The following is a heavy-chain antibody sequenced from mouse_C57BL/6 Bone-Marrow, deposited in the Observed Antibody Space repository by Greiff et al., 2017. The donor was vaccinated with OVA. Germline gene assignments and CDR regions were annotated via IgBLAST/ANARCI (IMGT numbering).Heavy chain of an antibody. D-gene: IGHD1-1*02. CDR2: IWSGGST. Sequence: VQLQQSGPGLVQPSQSLSITCTVSGFSFTSYGVHWVRQSPGKGLEWLGVIWSGGSTDYNAAVISSLSISKDNSKSQVFFKMNSLQADDTAMYDCARKGGVLWGVAYWGQGTLVTVSA. CDR1: GFSFTSYG. J-gene: IGHJ3*01. V-gene: IGHV2-2*01. CDR3: ARKGGVLWGVAY.